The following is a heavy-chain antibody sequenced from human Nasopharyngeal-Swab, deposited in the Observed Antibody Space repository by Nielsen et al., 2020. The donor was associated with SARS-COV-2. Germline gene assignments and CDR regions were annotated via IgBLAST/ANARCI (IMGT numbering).Heavy chain of an antibody. CDR3: AKDLYGDYGVDV. V-gene: IGHV3-73*01. D-gene: IGHD4/OR15-4a*01. J-gene: IGHJ6*02. CDR1: GFIFSGSA. Sequence: GESLKISCAASGFIFSGSAMHWVRQASGKGLEWVGRIGDKDHNYATTYGAAVKGRFTISRDDSKNTVFLQMDSLRAEDTALYFCAKDLYGDYGVDVWGQRTTVIVSS. CDR2: IGDKDHNYAT.